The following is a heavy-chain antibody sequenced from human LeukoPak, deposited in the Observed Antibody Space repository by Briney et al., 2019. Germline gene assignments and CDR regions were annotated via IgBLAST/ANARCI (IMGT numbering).Heavy chain of an antibody. D-gene: IGHD3-10*01. CDR1: GFTFSSYV. Sequence: PGGSLRLSCAASGFTFSSYVMSWVRQAPGKGLEWVSALGGSGGTTYYADSVRGRFTISRDNSKNTLYLQMNSLRVEDTAVYYCASGGDYDSGSYLVYWGQGTLVTVSS. CDR2: LGGSGGTT. CDR3: ASGGDYDSGSYLVY. V-gene: IGHV3-23*01. J-gene: IGHJ4*02.